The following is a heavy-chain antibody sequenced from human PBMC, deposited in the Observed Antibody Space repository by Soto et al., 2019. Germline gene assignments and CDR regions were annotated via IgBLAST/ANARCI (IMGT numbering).Heavy chain of an antibody. CDR3: AADYYDTNGYYYDY. V-gene: IGHV1-58*02. CDR2: IVVVSGNT. CDR1: GYNFTSYG. J-gene: IGHJ4*02. D-gene: IGHD3-22*01. Sequence: SVKVSCKASGYNFTSYGISWVRQARGQRLKWIGWIVVVSGNTNYAQKFQERVTITRDMSTSTAYMELSSLRSEDTAVYYCAADYYDTNGYYYDYWGQGTLVTVSS.